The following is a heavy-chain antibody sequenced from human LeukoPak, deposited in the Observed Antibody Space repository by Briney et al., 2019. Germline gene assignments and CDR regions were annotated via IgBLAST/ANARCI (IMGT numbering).Heavy chain of an antibody. D-gene: IGHD4-23*01. CDR2: LSHRGRT. V-gene: IGHV4-30-4*01. CDR1: GGSISIGDYY. CDR3: AREASRWPSYFDY. J-gene: IGHJ4*02. Sequence: PSETLSPTFTVSGGSISIGDYYWSWLREPPGKGLEWIGSLSHRGRTYYNPSLTSPVTISVDPSKNQSSLKLRSVTAADPAVSYCAREASRWPSYFDYWGQGTLVTVSS.